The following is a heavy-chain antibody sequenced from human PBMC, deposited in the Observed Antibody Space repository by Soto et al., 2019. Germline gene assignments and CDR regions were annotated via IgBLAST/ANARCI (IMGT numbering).Heavy chain of an antibody. V-gene: IGHV4-59*08. CDR3: ARDLGEVRDY. CDR2: IYYSGST. J-gene: IGHJ4*02. D-gene: IGHD3-10*01. CDR1: GGSISSYY. Sequence: SETLSLTCTVSGGSISSYYWIWIRQPPGKGLEWIGYIYYSGSTNYNPSLKSRVTISVDTSKNQFSLKLSSVTSADTAVYYCARDLGEVRDYWGQGTLVTVSS.